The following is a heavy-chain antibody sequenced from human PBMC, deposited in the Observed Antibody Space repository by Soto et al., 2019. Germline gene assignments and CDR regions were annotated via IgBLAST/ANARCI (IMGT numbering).Heavy chain of an antibody. D-gene: IGHD6-13*01. J-gene: IGHJ4*02. CDR1: GFTFSSYS. CDR2: ISSSSSTI. CDR3: AKEGRYSSSRGYFDY. Sequence: GGSLRLSCAASGFTFSSYSMNWVRQAPGKGLEWVSYISSSSSTIYYADSVKGRFTISRDNAKNSLYLQMNSLRAEDTAVYYCAKEGRYSSSRGYFDYWGQGTLVTVSS. V-gene: IGHV3-48*01.